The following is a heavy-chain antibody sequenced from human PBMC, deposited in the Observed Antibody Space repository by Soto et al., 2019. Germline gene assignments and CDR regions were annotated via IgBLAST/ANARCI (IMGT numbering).Heavy chain of an antibody. CDR3: ARGGNFWSAYQYYYYGMDV. CDR1: GYTFTSYY. Sequence: ASVKVSCKASGYTFTSYYMHWVRQAPGQGLEWMGIINPSGGSTSYAQKFQGRVTMTRDTSTSTVYMELSSLRSEDTAVYYCARGGNFWSAYQYYYYGMDVWGQGTTVTVSS. D-gene: IGHD3-3*01. V-gene: IGHV1-46*01. CDR2: INPSGGST. J-gene: IGHJ6*02.